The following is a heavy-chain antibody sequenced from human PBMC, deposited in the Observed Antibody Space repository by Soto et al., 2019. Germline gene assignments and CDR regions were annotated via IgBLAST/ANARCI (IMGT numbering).Heavy chain of an antibody. D-gene: IGHD3-10*01. CDR1: GGSISSSSYY. J-gene: IGHJ5*02. CDR2: IYYSGST. Sequence: SETLSLTCTVSGGSISSSSYYWGWIRQPPGKGLEWIGSIYYSGSTYYNPSLKSRVTISVDTSKNQFSLKLSSVTAADTAVYYCARRELAGSYRLDPWGQGTLVTVSS. CDR3: ARRELAGSYRLDP. V-gene: IGHV4-39*01.